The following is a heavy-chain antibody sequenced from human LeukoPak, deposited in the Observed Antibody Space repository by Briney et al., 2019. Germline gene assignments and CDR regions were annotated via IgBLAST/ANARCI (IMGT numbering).Heavy chain of an antibody. D-gene: IGHD2-15*01. V-gene: IGHV3-21*01. CDR1: GFTFSSYS. Sequence: GGSLRLSCAASGFTFSSYSMNWVRQAPGKGLEWVASISSSSTYIYYADSVKGRFTISRDNSKNTLYLQMNSLRAEDTAVNYCARGGDLGYCSGGSCYSVDYWGQGTLVTVSS. CDR2: ISSSSTYI. J-gene: IGHJ4*02. CDR3: ARGGDLGYCSGGSCYSVDY.